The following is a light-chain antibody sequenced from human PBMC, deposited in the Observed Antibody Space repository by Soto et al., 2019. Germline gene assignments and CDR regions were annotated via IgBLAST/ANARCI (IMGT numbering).Light chain of an antibody. Sequence: EKVTTHSPATLSVPPVERATLSCRASQSVSSKLAWFQQKPGQAPSLLIYGVSTRATGVPVRFSGSGSGTEFTLTINSLQSEDFAVYYCQQYNNWPHNCGQGNKGDIK. CDR3: QQYNNWPHN. V-gene: IGKV3-15*01. CDR2: GVS. CDR1: QSVSSK. J-gene: IGKJ2*01.